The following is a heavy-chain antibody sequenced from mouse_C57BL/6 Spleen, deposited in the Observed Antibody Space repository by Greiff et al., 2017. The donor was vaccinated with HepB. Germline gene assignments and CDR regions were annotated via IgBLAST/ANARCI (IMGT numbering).Heavy chain of an antibody. J-gene: IGHJ3*01. V-gene: IGHV14-4*01. CDR2: IDPENGDT. CDR3: TTTGFAY. Sequence: EVQLQESGAELVRPGASVKLSCTASGFNIKDDYMHWVKQRPEQGLEWIGWIDPENGDTEYASKFQGKATITADTSSNTAYLQLSSLTSEDTAVYYCTTTGFAYWGQGTLVTVSA. CDR1: GFNIKDDY.